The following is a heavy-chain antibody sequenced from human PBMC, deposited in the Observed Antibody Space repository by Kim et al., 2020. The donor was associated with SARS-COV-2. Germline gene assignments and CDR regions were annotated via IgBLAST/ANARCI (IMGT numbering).Heavy chain of an antibody. CDR3: ARSQSFALTDAFNI. J-gene: IGHJ3*02. CDR1: GFTFSSYA. D-gene: IGHD1-26*01. V-gene: IGHV3-23*01. Sequence: GGSLRLSCAASGFTFSSYAVTWVRQAPGKGLEWVSGITTSGGGTYYADFVKGRFTISRDDSRDTLYLHMTNLRVEDTALYYCARSQSFALTDAFNIWGQGTMVTVSS. CDR2: ITTSGGGT.